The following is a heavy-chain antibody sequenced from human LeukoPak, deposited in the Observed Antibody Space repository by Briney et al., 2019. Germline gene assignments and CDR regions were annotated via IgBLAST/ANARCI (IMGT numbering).Heavy chain of an antibody. D-gene: IGHD5-12*01. Sequence: GGSLNLSCPASGFTFSSIGWGWVGKAQGKGWEGVSAFSGGGGSTYYADSVKGRFTISRDNSKNTLYLQMNSLRAEDTAVYYCAKAGGYSGYDLSYYYYMDVWGKGTTVTISS. CDR3: AKAGGYSGYDLSYYYYMDV. J-gene: IGHJ6*03. CDR1: GFTFSSIG. CDR2: FSGGGGST. V-gene: IGHV3-23*01.